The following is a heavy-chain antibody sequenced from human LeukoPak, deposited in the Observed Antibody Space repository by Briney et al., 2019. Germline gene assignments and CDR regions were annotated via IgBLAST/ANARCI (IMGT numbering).Heavy chain of an antibody. CDR2: FDPEDGET. D-gene: IGHD3-22*01. Sequence: GASVKVSCKVSGYTLTELSMHWVRQAPGKGLEWMGGFDPEDGETIYAQKFQGRVTMTEDTSTDTAYMELSSLRSEDTAVYYCARDGSYYYDSSGYGDFDYWGQGTLVTVSS. CDR3: ARDGSYYYDSSGYGDFDY. J-gene: IGHJ4*02. V-gene: IGHV1-24*01. CDR1: GYTLTELS.